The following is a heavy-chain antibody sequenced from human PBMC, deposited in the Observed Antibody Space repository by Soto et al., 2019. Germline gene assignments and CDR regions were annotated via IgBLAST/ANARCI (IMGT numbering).Heavy chain of an antibody. Sequence: GGSLRLSCAASGFTFSSYTMNWVRQAPGTGLEWVSSISSTSNYIYYADSVKGRFTISRDNAKNSLYLQMNSLRAEDTAVYYCARDISEGFDWGQGTLVTVSS. J-gene: IGHJ4*02. CDR3: ARDISEGFD. CDR2: ISSTSNYI. D-gene: IGHD3-3*02. V-gene: IGHV3-21*01. CDR1: GFTFSSYT.